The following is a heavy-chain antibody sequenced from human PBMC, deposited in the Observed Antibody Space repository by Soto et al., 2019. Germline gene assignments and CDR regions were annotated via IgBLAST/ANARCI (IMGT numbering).Heavy chain of an antibody. CDR3: ARVIAGTTRTSWFDP. D-gene: IGHD1-7*01. Sequence: SETLSLTCTVSGGSISSYYWSWIRQPAGKGLEWIGRIYTSGSTNYNPSLKSRVTMSVDTSKNQFSLKLSSVTAADTAVYYCARVIAGTTRTSWFDPWGQGTLVTVSS. CDR1: GGSISSYY. J-gene: IGHJ5*02. V-gene: IGHV4-4*07. CDR2: IYTSGST.